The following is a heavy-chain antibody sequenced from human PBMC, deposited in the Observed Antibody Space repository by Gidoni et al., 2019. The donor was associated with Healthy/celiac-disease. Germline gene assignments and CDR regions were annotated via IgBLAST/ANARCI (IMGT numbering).Heavy chain of an antibody. CDR2: IYYSGST. CDR1: GGSISSSSYY. J-gene: IGHJ4*02. V-gene: IGHV4-39*01. Sequence: QLQLQESGPGLVKPSETLSLTCTVSGGSISSSSYYWGWIRQPPGKGLEWIGSIYYSGSTYYNPSLKSRVTISVDTSKNQFSLKLSSVTAADTAVYYCARLPIAAAGYFDYWGQGTLVTVSS. D-gene: IGHD6-13*01. CDR3: ARLPIAAAGYFDY.